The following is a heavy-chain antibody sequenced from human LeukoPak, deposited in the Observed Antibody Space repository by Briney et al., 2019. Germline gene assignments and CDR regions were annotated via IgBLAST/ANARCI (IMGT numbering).Heavy chain of an antibody. Sequence: SETLSLTCTVSGDSISTYYWSWLRQPPGKGLEWIGYIYYRVTSDYNPSLKSRVTMSVDMSTRQISLKLSSVTAADTAVYYCAKEEYSSSWNGYYYYMDVWGKGTTVTVSS. J-gene: IGHJ6*03. CDR3: AKEEYSSSWNGYYYYMDV. CDR1: GDSISTYY. V-gene: IGHV4-59*01. CDR2: IYYRVTS. D-gene: IGHD6-13*01.